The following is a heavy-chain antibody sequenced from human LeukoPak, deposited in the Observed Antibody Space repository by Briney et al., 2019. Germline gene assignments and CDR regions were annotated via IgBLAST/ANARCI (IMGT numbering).Heavy chain of an antibody. CDR3: ARADYDFWSGYNNWFDP. V-gene: IGHV1-69*05. Sequence: SVKVSCKASGGTFSSYAMSWVRQAPGQGLEWMGGIIPIFGTANYAQKFQGRVTITTDESTSTAYMELSSLRSEDTAVYYCARADYDFWSGYNNWFDPWGQGTLVTVSS. D-gene: IGHD3-3*01. CDR1: GGTFSSYA. J-gene: IGHJ5*02. CDR2: IIPIFGTA.